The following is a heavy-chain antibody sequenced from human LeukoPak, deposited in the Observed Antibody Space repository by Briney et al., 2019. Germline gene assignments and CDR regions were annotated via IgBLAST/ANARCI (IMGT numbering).Heavy chain of an antibody. D-gene: IGHD2-15*01. J-gene: IGHJ4*02. Sequence: GGSLRLSCAVSGFSITNCAMNWVRQAPGKALEWVSSITAIGVDTYYADSVKGRFTISRDNSKNTLYLQMNSLRDEDTAVYHCASGRLTGCSGVMCYPFDHWGQGTLVTVSS. V-gene: IGHV3-23*01. CDR2: ITAIGVDT. CDR3: ASGRLTGCSGVMCYPFDH. CDR1: GFSITNCA.